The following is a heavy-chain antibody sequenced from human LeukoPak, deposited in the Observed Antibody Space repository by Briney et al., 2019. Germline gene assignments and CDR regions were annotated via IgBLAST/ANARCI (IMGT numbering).Heavy chain of an antibody. D-gene: IGHD5-24*01. CDR1: GFTLSFYG. CDR3: ARKMAL. Sequence: PGGSLRLSCVPSGFTLSFYGMNCVRHAPGKVLEWVSYIDSSSRAIYYKASVKGRFTVSRDNAKNSLFLQMNSLRDEDTAVYFCARKMALWGQGTLVTVSS. CDR2: IDSSSRAI. V-gene: IGHV3-48*02. J-gene: IGHJ4*02.